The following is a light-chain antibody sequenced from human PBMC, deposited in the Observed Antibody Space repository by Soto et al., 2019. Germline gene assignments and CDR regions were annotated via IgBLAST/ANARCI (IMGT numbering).Light chain of an antibody. J-gene: IGKJ5*01. V-gene: IGKV3-11*01. CDR2: DAS. CDR3: QQRSNWPIT. Sequence: EILMTQSPATLSVSPGESATLSCRASQSVSTSLAWYQQKPGQPPRLLIYDASNRATGIPARFSGSGSGTDFTLTISRLEPEDFAVYYCQQRSNWPITFGQGTDWRL. CDR1: QSVSTS.